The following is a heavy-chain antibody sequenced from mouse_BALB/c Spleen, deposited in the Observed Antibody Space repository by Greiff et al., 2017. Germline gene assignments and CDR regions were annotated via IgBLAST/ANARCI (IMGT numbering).Heavy chain of an antibody. CDR1: GYAFTNYL. CDR3: ARSGDGSSYNY. Sequence: VQLVESGAELVRPGTSVKVSCKASGYAFTNYLIEWVKQRPGQGLEWIGVINPGSGGTNYNEKFKGKATLTADKSSSTAYMQLSSLTSDDSAVYFCARSGDGSSYNYWGQGTTLTVSS. CDR2: INPGSGGT. D-gene: IGHD1-1*01. J-gene: IGHJ2*01. V-gene: IGHV1-54*01.